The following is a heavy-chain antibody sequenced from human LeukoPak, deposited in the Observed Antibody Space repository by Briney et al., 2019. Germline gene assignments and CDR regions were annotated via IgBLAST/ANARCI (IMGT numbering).Heavy chain of an antibody. Sequence: SETLSLTCAVYGGSFSGYYWSWIRQPPGKGLESIGEINHSGSTNYNPSLKSRVTISVDTSKNQFSLKLSSVTAADTAVYYCARVQTGTTLGEFDYWGQGTLVTVSS. V-gene: IGHV4-34*01. D-gene: IGHD1-1*01. CDR3: ARVQTGTTLGEFDY. J-gene: IGHJ4*02. CDR1: GGSFSGYY. CDR2: INHSGST.